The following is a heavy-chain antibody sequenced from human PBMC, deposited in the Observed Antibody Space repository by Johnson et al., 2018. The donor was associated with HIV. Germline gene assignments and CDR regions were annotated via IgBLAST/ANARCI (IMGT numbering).Heavy chain of an antibody. CDR3: ARDRVEIGYGDYWASDM. D-gene: IGHD4-17*01. CDR1: GFTVSSNY. CDR2: LYSGGTT. Sequence: VQLVESGGGLVQPGGSLRLSCAASGFTVSSNYMNWVRQAPGKGLEWVSVLYSGGTTYHADPVKGRFIISRDNSKNTRYLQMNSLRAEDTAVYYCARDRVEIGYGDYWASDMWGRGTMVIVSS. J-gene: IGHJ3*02. V-gene: IGHV3-66*01.